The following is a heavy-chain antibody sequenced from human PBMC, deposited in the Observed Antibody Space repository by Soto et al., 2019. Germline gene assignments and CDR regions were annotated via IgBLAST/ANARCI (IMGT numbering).Heavy chain of an antibody. CDR1: GFTFTSSA. J-gene: IGHJ3*02. CDR2: IVVGSGNT. Sequence: QMQLVQSGPEVKKPGTSVKVSCKASGFTFTSSAVQWVRQARGQRLEWIGWIVVGSGNTNYAQKFQERVTITRDMSTSTAYMDLTNLRSEDTDEYYCAAEPDCSSTSCQAMAAFDIWGQGTMVTASP. D-gene: IGHD2-2*01. CDR3: AAEPDCSSTSCQAMAAFDI. V-gene: IGHV1-58*01.